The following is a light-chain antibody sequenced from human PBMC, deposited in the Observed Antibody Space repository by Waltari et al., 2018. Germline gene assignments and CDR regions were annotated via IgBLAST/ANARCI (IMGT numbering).Light chain of an antibody. CDR2: DAF. V-gene: IGKV3-15*01. CDR1: QNVGTK. CDR3: LQYHYWPPWT. J-gene: IGKJ1*01. Sequence: IEMTQSPATLSVSPGERATPSCRASQNVGTKLAWYQQKPGLAPRLLIYDAFTRATGNPARFSGSGSGTEFTLTISSLQSEDLALYHCLQYHYWPPWTFGQGTKVEVK.